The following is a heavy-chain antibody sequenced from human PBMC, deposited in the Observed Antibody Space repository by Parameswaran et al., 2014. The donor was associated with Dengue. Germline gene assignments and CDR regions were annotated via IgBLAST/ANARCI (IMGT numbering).Heavy chain of an antibody. V-gene: IGHV3-7*01. J-gene: IGHJ6*03. CDR2: IKQDGSEK. D-gene: IGHD2-8*01. Sequence: RWIRQPPGKGLEWVANIKQDGSEKYYVDSVKGRFTISRDNAKNSLYLQMNSLRAEDTAVYYCARLYDAPHYYHMDVWGKGPRSPSP. CDR3: ARLYDAPHYYHMDV.